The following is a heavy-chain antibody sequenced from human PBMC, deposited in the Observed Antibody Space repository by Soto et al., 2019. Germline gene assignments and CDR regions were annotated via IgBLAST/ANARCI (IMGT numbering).Heavy chain of an antibody. CDR2: MNPNSGNT. Sequence: GASVKVSCKASGYTFTSYDINWVRQATGQGLEWMGWMNPNSGNTGYAQKFQGRVTMTRNTSISTAYMELSSLRSEDTAVYYCALGFGIYVDNWFDPWGQGTLVTVSS. CDR3: ALGFGIYVDNWFDP. D-gene: IGHD2-21*01. CDR1: GYTFTSYD. J-gene: IGHJ5*02. V-gene: IGHV1-8*01.